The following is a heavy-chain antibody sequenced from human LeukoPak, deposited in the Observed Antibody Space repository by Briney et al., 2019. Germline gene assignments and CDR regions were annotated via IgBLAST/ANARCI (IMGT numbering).Heavy chain of an antibody. CDR2: IYHSGST. D-gene: IGHD3-22*01. Sequence: SETLSLTCAVSGYSISSGYYWGWIRQPPGKGLEWIGSIYHSGSTYYNPSLKSRVTISVDTSKNQFSLKLSSVAAADTAVYYCARHRPAHRHYYDRSGYFIDYWGQGTLVTVSS. V-gene: IGHV4-38-2*01. CDR1: GYSISSGYY. J-gene: IGHJ4*02. CDR3: ARHRPAHRHYYDRSGYFIDY.